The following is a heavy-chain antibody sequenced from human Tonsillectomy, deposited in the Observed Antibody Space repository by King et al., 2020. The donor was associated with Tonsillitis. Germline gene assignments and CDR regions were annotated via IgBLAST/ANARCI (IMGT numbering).Heavy chain of an antibody. CDR3: ARDNSAGAIPWKAFDI. V-gene: IGHV4-59*01. Sequence: QLQESGPGLVKPPETLSLTCTVSGGSISSYYWTWIRQPPRKGLEWIGYISDSGNTNYNPSLKSRVTISLDTSKNQFSLRLSSVTAADTAVYYCARDNSAGAIPWKAFDIWGQGTMVTVSS. D-gene: IGHD1-26*01. CDR1: GGSISSYY. J-gene: IGHJ3*02. CDR2: ISDSGNT.